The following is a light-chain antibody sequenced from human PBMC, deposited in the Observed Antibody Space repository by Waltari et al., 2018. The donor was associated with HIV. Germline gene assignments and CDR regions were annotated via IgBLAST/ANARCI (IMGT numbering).Light chain of an antibody. CDR2: GNS. CDR3: QSHDNSLSAWV. J-gene: IGLJ3*02. V-gene: IGLV1-40*01. Sequence: QSVLTPPPSVSGAPGQRVTISCPGRSSTIGAGLAVHWYRQLPGTAPKLLIYGNSNRPSGVPDRFSGSKSGTSASLAITGLQAEDEADYYCQSHDNSLSAWVFGGGTRLTVL. CDR1: SSTIGAGLA.